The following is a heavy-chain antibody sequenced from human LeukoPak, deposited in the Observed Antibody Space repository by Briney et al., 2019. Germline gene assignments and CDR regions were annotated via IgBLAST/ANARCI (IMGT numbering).Heavy chain of an antibody. CDR3: ARDRTVITLLDY. Sequence: GASVKVSCKASGGTFSSYAISWVRQAPGQGLEWMGGIIPIFGTANYAQKFQGRVTITADKSTSTAYMELSGLTSDDTAVYYCARDRTVITLLDYWGQGTLVTVSS. J-gene: IGHJ4*02. D-gene: IGHD3-10*01. CDR2: IIPIFGTA. CDR1: GGTFSSYA. V-gene: IGHV1-69*06.